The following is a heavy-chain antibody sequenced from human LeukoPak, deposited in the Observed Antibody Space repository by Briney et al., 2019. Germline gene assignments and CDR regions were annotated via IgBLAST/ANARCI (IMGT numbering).Heavy chain of an antibody. CDR3: AREQFRNDVYDDFDY. CDR2: ISSGSNYI. V-gene: IGHV3-21*01. Sequence: GGSLRLSCSASGFTFSSYAMHWVRQAPGKGLEWVSSISSGSNYIYYADSLKGRFTISRDNPKNSLYLQMNSLRADDTAVYYCAREQFRNDVYDDFDYWGRGTLVTVSS. CDR1: GFTFSSYA. D-gene: IGHD5/OR15-5a*01. J-gene: IGHJ4*02.